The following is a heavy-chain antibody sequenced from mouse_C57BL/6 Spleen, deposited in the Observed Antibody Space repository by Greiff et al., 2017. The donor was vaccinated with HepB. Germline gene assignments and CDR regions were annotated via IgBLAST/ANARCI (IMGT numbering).Heavy chain of an antibody. D-gene: IGHD1-1*01. CDR1: GYTFTSYG. CDR3: ARSGGYGSSY. J-gene: IGHJ3*01. V-gene: IGHV1-81*01. Sequence: VKLQESGAELARPGASVKLSCKASGYTFTSYGISWVKQRTGQGLEWIGEIYPRSGNTYYNEKFKGKATLTADKSSSTAYMELRSLTSEDSAVYFCARSGGYGSSYWGQGTLVTVSA. CDR2: IYPRSGNT.